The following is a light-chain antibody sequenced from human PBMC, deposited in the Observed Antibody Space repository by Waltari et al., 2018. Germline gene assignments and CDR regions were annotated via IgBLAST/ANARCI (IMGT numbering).Light chain of an antibody. CDR3: QQGNTYPWT. CDR1: QAISSY. J-gene: IGKJ1*01. Sequence: IQMSQSPSSLSASVGARVPITCRASQAISSYLNWYQQKPERAPKLLIYYADSLASGVPSRFSGSGSGTEFSLTISSLQPEDFATYYCQQGNTYPWTFGQGTTVEIK. CDR2: YAD. V-gene: IGKV1-13*02.